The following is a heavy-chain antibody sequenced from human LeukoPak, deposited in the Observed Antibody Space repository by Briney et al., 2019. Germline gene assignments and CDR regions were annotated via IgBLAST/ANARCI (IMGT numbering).Heavy chain of an antibody. CDR1: GGSISSYY. CDR2: ISYSGST. J-gene: IGHJ4*02. V-gene: IGHV4-59*08. CDR3: ARHSSGWYDPLAY. D-gene: IGHD6-19*01. Sequence: PSETLSLTCTVSGGSISSYYWSWIRQPPGKGLEWVGYISYSGSTTYNPSLKSRVTISVDTAKNQFSLKLSSVTAADTAVYYCARHSSGWYDPLAYWGQGTLVTVSS.